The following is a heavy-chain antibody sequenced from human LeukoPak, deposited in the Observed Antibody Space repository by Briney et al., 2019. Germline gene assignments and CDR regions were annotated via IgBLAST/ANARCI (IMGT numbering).Heavy chain of an antibody. CDR1: GGSFSGYY. CDR2: INHSGST. V-gene: IGHV4-34*01. CDR3: ARGAGNCSGGSCYDY. Sequence: SETLSLTCAVYGGSFSGYYWSWIRQPPGKGLEWIGEINHSGSTNYNPSLKSRVTISVDTSKNQFSLKLSSVTAADTAVYYCARGAGNCSGGSCYDYWGQGTLVTVSS. D-gene: IGHD2-15*01. J-gene: IGHJ4*02.